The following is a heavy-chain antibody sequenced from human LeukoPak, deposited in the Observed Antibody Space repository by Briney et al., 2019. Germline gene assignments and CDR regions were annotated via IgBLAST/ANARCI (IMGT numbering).Heavy chain of an antibody. CDR1: GFIFSSYW. CDR2: IWYDGSNK. Sequence: GGSLRLSCAASGFIFSSYWMSWVRQAPGKGLEWVAVIWYDGSNKYYADSVKSRFTISRDNSKNTLYLQMNSLRAEDTAVYYCAREAATWLGPDAFDIWGQGTMVTVSS. J-gene: IGHJ3*02. CDR3: AREAATWLGPDAFDI. V-gene: IGHV3-33*08. D-gene: IGHD6-25*01.